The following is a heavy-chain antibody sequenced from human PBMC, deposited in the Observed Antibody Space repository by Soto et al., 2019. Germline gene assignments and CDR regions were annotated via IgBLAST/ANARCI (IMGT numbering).Heavy chain of an antibody. Sequence: GGSLRLSCTASGFTFSDSYMSWIRQAPGKGLEWISSISTKITTISYADSVKGRFTISRDNAKNSLHLQMSSLTAEDTAVYYCARVGANKVWNIEPSPKGYYFDSWGQGTLVTVSS. CDR3: ARVGANKVWNIEPSPKGYYFDS. D-gene: IGHD3-10*01. CDR1: GFTFSDSY. J-gene: IGHJ4*02. CDR2: ISTKITTI. V-gene: IGHV3-11*01.